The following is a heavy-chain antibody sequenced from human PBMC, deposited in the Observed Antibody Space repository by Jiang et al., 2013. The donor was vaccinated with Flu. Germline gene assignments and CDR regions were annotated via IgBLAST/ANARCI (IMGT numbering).Heavy chain of an antibody. CDR1: GGSISSSSYY. J-gene: IGHJ3*02. CDR3: ARTRIQLWKSRKPADAFDI. V-gene: IGHV4-39*07. CDR2: IYYSGST. D-gene: IGHD5-18*01. Sequence: GPGLVKPSETLSLTCTVSGGSISSSSYYWGWIRQPPGKGLEWIGSIYYSGSTYYNPSLKSRVTISVDTSKNQFSLKLSSVTAADTAVYYCARTRIQLWKSRKPADAFDIWGQGIMVTVSS.